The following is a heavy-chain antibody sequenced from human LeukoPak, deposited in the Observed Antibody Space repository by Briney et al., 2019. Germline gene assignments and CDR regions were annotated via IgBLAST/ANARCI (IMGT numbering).Heavy chain of an antibody. CDR2: ISNDGSFT. J-gene: IGHJ6*02. Sequence: GGSLRLSCAASGFTFSSYWMHWVRQVPGKGLEWVSRISNDGSFTNYAASVKGRFTISRDNAKNSLYLQMNSLRDEDTAVYHCARKNYYYYTMDVWGQGTTVTVSS. V-gene: IGHV3-74*01. CDR1: GFTFSSYW. CDR3: ARKNYYYYTMDV.